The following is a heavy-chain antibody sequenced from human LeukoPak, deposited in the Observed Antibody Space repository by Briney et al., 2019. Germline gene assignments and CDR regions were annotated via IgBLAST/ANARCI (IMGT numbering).Heavy chain of an antibody. Sequence: SETLSLTCAVYGGSFSDYYWGWIRQPPGKGLEWIGEINHSGSTDYNPSLKSRVTISVDTSKNQFSLKLSSVTAADTAVYYCARGYCSSTSCPPQIWGQGTMVTVSS. CDR2: INHSGST. V-gene: IGHV4-34*01. CDR1: GGSFSDYY. J-gene: IGHJ3*02. D-gene: IGHD2-2*01. CDR3: ARGYCSSTSCPPQI.